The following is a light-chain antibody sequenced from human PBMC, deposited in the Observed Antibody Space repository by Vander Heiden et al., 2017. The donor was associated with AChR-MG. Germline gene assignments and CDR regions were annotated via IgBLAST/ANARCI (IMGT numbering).Light chain of an antibody. V-gene: IGKV3-15*01. Sequence: EIVLTQSPATLSVSPGETVTLSCRTSENVGSNLVWYQQKPGQAPSLLIYVASARATGVPPRFSGSGSGTEFTLTISSLQSEDMAVYYCQQDNNWITFGGGTKVEIK. CDR2: VAS. J-gene: IGKJ4*01. CDR1: ENVGSN. CDR3: QQDNNWIT.